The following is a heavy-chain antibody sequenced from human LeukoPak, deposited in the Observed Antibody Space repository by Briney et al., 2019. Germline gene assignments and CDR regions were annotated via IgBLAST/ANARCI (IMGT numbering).Heavy chain of an antibody. CDR2: ISSSSSAI. CDR1: GFTFSSYS. CDR3: ATTGYSSSWYRPIDY. J-gene: IGHJ4*02. Sequence: GGSLRLSCAASGFTFSSYSMNWVRQAPGKGLEWVSYISSSSSAIYYADSVKGRFTISRDNAKNSLYLQMNSLRAEDTAVYYCATTGYSSSWYRPIDYWGQGTLVTVSS. D-gene: IGHD6-13*01. V-gene: IGHV3-48*04.